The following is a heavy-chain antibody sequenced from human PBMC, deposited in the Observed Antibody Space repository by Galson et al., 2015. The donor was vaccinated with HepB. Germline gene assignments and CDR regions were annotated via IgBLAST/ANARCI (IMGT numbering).Heavy chain of an antibody. CDR3: ARAGVAVAVNDAFDV. D-gene: IGHD6-19*01. CDR1: GFTFSNYS. J-gene: IGHJ3*01. CDR2: ISSSSGYI. V-gene: IGHV3-21*01. Sequence: SLRLSCAASGFTFSNYSMNWVRQAPGKGLEWVSSISSSSGYIYYADSVKGRFTISRDNAKNSLYLQMNSLRAEDTAVYYCARAGVAVAVNDAFDVWGQGTMVTVSS.